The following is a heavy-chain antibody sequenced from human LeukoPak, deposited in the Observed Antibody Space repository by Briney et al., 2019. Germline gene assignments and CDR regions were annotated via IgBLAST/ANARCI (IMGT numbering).Heavy chain of an antibody. CDR2: IYYSGST. CDR1: GGSISSYY. Sequence: PSETLSLTCTEYGGSISSYYWSWLRQPPGKGLEWIGYIYYSGSTNYNPSLKSRVTISVDTSKNPFSLKLKSVTAADTAVYYCPISRLDTAMPHSDYLGQGPLVTVSS. D-gene: IGHD5-18*01. V-gene: IGHV4-59*01. CDR3: PISRLDTAMPHSDY. J-gene: IGHJ4*02.